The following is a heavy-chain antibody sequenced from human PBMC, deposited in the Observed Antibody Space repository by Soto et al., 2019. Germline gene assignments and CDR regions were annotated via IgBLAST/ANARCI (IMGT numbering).Heavy chain of an antibody. D-gene: IGHD1-26*01. Sequence: SETLSLTCAVSGYSISSSNWWGWIRQPPGKGLEWIGYIYYSGTTYYNPSLKSRVTMSVDTSKNQFSLKLTSVTAVDTAVYYCARREIQGPIDYWGHGTPVTVSS. CDR3: ARREIQGPIDY. V-gene: IGHV4-28*01. CDR2: IYYSGTT. J-gene: IGHJ4*01. CDR1: GYSISSSNW.